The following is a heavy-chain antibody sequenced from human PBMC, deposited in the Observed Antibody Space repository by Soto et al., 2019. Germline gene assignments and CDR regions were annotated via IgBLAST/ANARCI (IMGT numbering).Heavy chain of an antibody. J-gene: IGHJ4*01. CDR3: ARNGR. CDR2: IKPDGSAT. CDR1: GFTFNTYW. Sequence: EVQLVESVGVLVQPGGSLRLSCAASGFTFNTYWMSWVRQAPGKGLEWVANIKPDGSATDYVDSVKGRFTISRDNANNSLFLQMNSLRAEDTAVYYCARNGRWGHGTFVTVSS. D-gene: IGHD2-8*01. V-gene: IGHV3-7*05.